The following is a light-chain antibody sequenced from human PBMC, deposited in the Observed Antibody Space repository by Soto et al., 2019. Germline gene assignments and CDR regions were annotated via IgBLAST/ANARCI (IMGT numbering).Light chain of an antibody. CDR1: QSVSSGY. CDR2: GAS. J-gene: IGKJ1*01. CDR3: QQYGSSPRT. V-gene: IGKV3-20*01. Sequence: EIVLTQSPGTLSLSPGERATLSCRASQSVSSGYLAWFQQKPGQSPRLLIYGASSRATGVPDRFSGSGSGTDFTLTISRLEPEDFAVYYCQQYGSSPRTFGQGTKVEFK.